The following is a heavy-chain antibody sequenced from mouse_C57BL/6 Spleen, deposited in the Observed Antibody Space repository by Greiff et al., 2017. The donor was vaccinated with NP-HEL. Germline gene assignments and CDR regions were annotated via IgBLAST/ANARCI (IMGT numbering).Heavy chain of an antibody. Sequence: EVMLVESGGDLVKPGGSLKLSCAASGFTFSSYGMSWVRQTPDKRLEWVATISSGGSYTYYPDSVKGRFTISRDNAKNTLYLQMSSLKSEDTAMYYCARQGEEAMDYWGQGTSVTVSS. CDR3: ARQGEEAMDY. CDR1: GFTFSSYG. V-gene: IGHV5-6*01. CDR2: ISSGGSYT. J-gene: IGHJ4*01.